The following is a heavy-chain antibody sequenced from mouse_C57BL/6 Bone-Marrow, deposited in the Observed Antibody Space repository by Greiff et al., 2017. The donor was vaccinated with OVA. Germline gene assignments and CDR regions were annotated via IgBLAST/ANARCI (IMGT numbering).Heavy chain of an antibody. CDR1: GFSLTSYG. Sequence: VQLQQSGPGLVQPSQCLSITCTASGFSLTSYGVHWVRQSPGQGLEWLGVIWRGGSTDYNAALMSRLSLTKDNSKSQVCFKMNSLQADDTAIYYCAKIYYYGNTYAVDYWGQGTSVTVSS. J-gene: IGHJ4*01. CDR2: IWRGGST. CDR3: AKIYYYGNTYAVDY. D-gene: IGHD2-1*01. V-gene: IGHV2-5*01.